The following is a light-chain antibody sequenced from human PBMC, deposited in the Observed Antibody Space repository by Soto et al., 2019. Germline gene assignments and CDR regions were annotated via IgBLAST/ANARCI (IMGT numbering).Light chain of an antibody. CDR1: QSVSKKY. V-gene: IGKV3-11*01. CDR3: QHRSNWPLT. Sequence: EIVLTQSPATLSLSPWQRAILSFRASQSVSKKYLAWYQQKPGQAPRLLIYDASNRATGIPARLSGSGYGTDLTITISSIQTEDFEVYYCQHRSNWPLTFGGGTKVDIK. J-gene: IGKJ4*01. CDR2: DAS.